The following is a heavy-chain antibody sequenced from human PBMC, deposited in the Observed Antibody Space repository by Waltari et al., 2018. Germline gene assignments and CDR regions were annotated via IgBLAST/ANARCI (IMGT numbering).Heavy chain of an antibody. CDR3: ATFPRVYSSSSSPGY. CDR2: FNPEDGEI. V-gene: IGHV1-24*01. CDR1: GYALSELS. J-gene: IGHJ4*02. Sequence: QVQLEQSGAEVKKPGASMKVSCKVSGYALSELSMHWVRQAPGEGLEWMGGFNPEDGEIIYAQKFRGRVTMTEDTSTDTAYMELSSLRSEDTAVYYCATFPRVYSSSSSPGYWGQGTLVTVSS. D-gene: IGHD6-6*01.